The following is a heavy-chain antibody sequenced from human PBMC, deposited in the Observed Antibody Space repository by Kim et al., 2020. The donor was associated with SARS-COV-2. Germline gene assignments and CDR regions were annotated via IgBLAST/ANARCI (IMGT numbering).Heavy chain of an antibody. J-gene: IGHJ6*02. V-gene: IGHV3-11*01. Sequence: GGSLRLSCAASGFTFSDYYMSWIRQAPGKGLEWVSYISSSGSTIYYADSVKGRFTISRDNAKNSLYLQMNSLRAEDTAVYYCASLYYDFWSGLGYYYYGMDVCGQGTTVTVSS. CDR1: GFTFSDYY. CDR2: ISSSGSTI. D-gene: IGHD3-3*01. CDR3: ASLYYDFWSGLGYYYYGMDV.